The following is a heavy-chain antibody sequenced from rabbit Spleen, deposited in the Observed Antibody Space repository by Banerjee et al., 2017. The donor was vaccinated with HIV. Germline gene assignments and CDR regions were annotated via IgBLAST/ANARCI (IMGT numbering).Heavy chain of an antibody. CDR1: GLDFSSSYW. D-gene: IGHD1-1*01. V-gene: IGHV1S45*01. Sequence: QEQLEESGGDLVKPGASLTLTCKASGLDFSSSYWICWVRQAPGKGLEWIACIDVVKRGTTYYASWAKGRFTVSKTSSTTVTLQMTSLTAADTATYFCARDLDGVIGWNFGWWGPGTLGTVS. CDR3: ARDLDGVIGWNFGW. CDR2: IDVVKRGTT. J-gene: IGHJ4*01.